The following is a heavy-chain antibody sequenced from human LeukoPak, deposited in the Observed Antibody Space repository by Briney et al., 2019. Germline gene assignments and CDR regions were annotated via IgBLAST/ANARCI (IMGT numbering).Heavy chain of an antibody. D-gene: IGHD2-15*01. CDR1: GGSISSSSYY. J-gene: IGHJ4*02. V-gene: IGHV4-39*01. Sequence: SETLSLTCTVSGGSISSSSYYWGWIRQPPGKGLEWIGSVYYSGSTYYNPSLKSRVTISVDTSKNQFSLKLSSVTAADTAVYYCARRRYCSGGSCYDYWGQGTLVTVSS. CDR3: ARRRYCSGGSCYDY. CDR2: VYYSGST.